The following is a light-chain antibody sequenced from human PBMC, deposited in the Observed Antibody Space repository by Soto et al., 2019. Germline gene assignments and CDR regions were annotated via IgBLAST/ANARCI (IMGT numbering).Light chain of an antibody. CDR2: DVS. V-gene: IGKV3-11*01. CDR1: QSVDNY. CDR3: QQRSNRPRFT. J-gene: IGKJ3*01. Sequence: EIVLTQTTATLSLSPGERATLSCRASQSVDNYLAWYQQKPGQAPRLLIYDVSNRATGTPARFSGSGSGTDFTLSISSLEPEDFAVYYCQQRSNRPRFTFGPGSKVDI.